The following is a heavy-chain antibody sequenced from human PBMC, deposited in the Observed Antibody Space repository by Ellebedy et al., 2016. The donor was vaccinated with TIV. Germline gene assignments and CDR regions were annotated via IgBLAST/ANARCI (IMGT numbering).Heavy chain of an antibody. CDR3: ARVSSGAMDA. CDR2: VYYSGST. CDR1: GGSISDYY. V-gene: IGHV4-59*12. D-gene: IGHD3-10*01. Sequence: SETLSLTCTVSGGSISDYYWTWIRQPPGKGLEWIGDVYYSGSTNYNPSLKSRVTISADPSKSQIALRLNSVTAAGTAVYYCARVSSGAMDAWGQGTTVTVSS. J-gene: IGHJ6*02.